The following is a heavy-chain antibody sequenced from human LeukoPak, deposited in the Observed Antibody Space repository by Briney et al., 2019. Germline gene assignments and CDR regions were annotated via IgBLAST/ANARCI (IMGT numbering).Heavy chain of an antibody. D-gene: IGHD4-17*01. CDR3: ARDKGGYGDYPNFFDY. CDR1: GFTVSSNY. Sequence: GGSLRLSCAASGFTVSSNYMSWVRQAPGKGLEWVSVNYSGGSTYYADSVKGRFTISRDNSKNTLYLQMNSLRAEDTAVYYCARDKGGYGDYPNFFDYWGQGTLVTVSP. V-gene: IGHV3-53*01. CDR2: NYSGGST. J-gene: IGHJ4*02.